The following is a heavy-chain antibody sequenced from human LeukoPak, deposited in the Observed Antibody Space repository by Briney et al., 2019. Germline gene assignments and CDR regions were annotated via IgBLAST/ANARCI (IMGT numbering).Heavy chain of an antibody. V-gene: IGHV5-51*01. J-gene: IGHJ4*02. D-gene: IGHD2-15*01. Sequence: GESLKISCKGSGSSFTSYWIGWVRQMPGKGLEWMGIIYPGDSDTRYSPSFQGQVTISADKSISTAYLQWSSLKASDTAMYYCARGVGYCSGGSCYEVYDYWGQGTLVTVSS. CDR3: ARGVGYCSGGSCYEVYDY. CDR1: GSSFTSYW. CDR2: IYPGDSDT.